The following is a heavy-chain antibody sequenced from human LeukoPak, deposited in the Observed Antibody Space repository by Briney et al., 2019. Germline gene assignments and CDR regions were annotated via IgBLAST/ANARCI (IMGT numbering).Heavy chain of an antibody. CDR1: GFTFSSYW. Sequence: GGSLRLSCAASGFTFSSYWMHWVRQAPGKGLVWVSRINSDGSSTSYADSVKGRFTISRDNAKNSLYLQMNSLRAEDTALYYCAREYGEPPYYYYYMDVWGKGTTVTVSS. CDR3: AREYGEPPYYYYYMDV. V-gene: IGHV3-74*01. D-gene: IGHD4-17*01. CDR2: INSDGSST. J-gene: IGHJ6*03.